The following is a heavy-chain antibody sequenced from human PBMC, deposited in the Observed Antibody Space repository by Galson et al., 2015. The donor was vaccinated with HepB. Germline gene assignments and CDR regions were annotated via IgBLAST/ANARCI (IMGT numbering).Heavy chain of an antibody. V-gene: IGHV3-23*01. CDR3: AKDLRYSYGTYFDY. CDR2: ISGSGGST. J-gene: IGHJ4*02. D-gene: IGHD5-18*01. Sequence: SLRLPCAASGLTFSSYAMSWVRQAPGKGLEWVSAISGSGGSTYYADSVKGRFTISRDNSKNTLYLQMNSLRAENTAVYYCAKDLRYSYGTYFDYWGQGTLVTVSS. CDR1: GLTFSSYA.